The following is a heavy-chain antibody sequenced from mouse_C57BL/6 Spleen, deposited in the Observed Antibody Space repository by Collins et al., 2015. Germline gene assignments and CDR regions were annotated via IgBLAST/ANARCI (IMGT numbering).Heavy chain of an antibody. CDR1: GYTXTSYW. V-gene: IGHV1-64*01. Sequence: QLQQPGAELVKPGASVKLSCKASGYTXTSYWMHWVKQRPGQGLEWIGMIHPNSGSTNYNEKFKSKATLTVDKSSSTAYMQLSSLTSEDSAVYYCSRSQRYDDYDEYFDVWGTGTTVTVSS. D-gene: IGHD2-4*01. J-gene: IGHJ1*03. CDR2: IHPNSGST. CDR3: SRSQRYDDYDEYFDV.